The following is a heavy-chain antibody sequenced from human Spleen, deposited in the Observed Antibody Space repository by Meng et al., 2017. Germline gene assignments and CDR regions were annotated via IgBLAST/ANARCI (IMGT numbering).Heavy chain of an antibody. CDR3: ARDRLPLGYVGSSIFDY. Sequence: SVKVSCKASGGTFSSYAISWVRQAPGHGLEWMGGIIPIFGTANYAQKFQGRVTITADKSTSTAYMELSSLRSEDTAVYYCARDRLPLGYVGSSIFDYWGQGTLVTVSS. CDR1: GGTFSSYA. CDR2: IIPIFGTA. D-gene: IGHD6-6*01. V-gene: IGHV1-69*06. J-gene: IGHJ4*02.